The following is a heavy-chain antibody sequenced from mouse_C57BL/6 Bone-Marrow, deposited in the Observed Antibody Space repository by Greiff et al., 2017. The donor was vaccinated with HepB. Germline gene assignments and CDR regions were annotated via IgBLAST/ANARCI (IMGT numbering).Heavy chain of an antibody. CDR3: ARRGYGSLPWFAY. D-gene: IGHD1-1*01. CDR2: IDPSDSYT. CDR1: GYTFTSYW. J-gene: IGHJ3*01. V-gene: IGHV1-69*01. Sequence: VQLQQPGAELVMPGASVKLSCKASGYTFTSYWMHWVKQRPGQGLEWIGEIDPSDSYTNYNQKFKGKSTLTVDKSSSTAYMQLSSLTSEDSAVYNCARRGYGSLPWFAYWGQGTLVTVSA.